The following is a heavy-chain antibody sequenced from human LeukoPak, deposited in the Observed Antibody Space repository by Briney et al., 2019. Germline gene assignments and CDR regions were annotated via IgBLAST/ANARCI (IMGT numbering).Heavy chain of an antibody. CDR2: IYYSGST. V-gene: IGHV4-59*12. Sequence: SETLSLTCTVSGGSISSYYWSWIRQPPGKGLEWIGYIYYSGSTYYNPSLKSRVTISVDTSKNQFSLKLSSVTAADTAVYYCARKIVVNDAFDIWGQGTMVTVSS. CDR1: GGSISSYY. J-gene: IGHJ3*02. CDR3: ARKIVVNDAFDI. D-gene: IGHD3-22*01.